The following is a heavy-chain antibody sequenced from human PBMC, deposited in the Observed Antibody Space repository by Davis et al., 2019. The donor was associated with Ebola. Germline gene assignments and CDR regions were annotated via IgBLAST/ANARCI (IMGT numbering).Heavy chain of an antibody. Sequence: PGGSLRLSCAASGFTFSSYAMSWVRQAPGKGLEWVSAISGSGGSTYYADSVKGRFTISRDNSKNTLYLQMNSLRAEDTAVYYCAKVGLWFGELSWFDPWGQGTLVTVSS. CDR1: GFTFSSYA. D-gene: IGHD3-10*01. CDR3: AKVGLWFGELSWFDP. CDR2: ISGSGGST. V-gene: IGHV3-23*01. J-gene: IGHJ5*02.